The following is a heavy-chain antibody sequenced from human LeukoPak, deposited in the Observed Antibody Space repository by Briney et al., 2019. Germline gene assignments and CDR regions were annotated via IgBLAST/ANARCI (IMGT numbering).Heavy chain of an antibody. J-gene: IGHJ5*02. D-gene: IGHD3-3*01. Sequence: SETLSLTWTVSGGSISSYYWSWIRQPPGKGLEWIGYIYYSGSTNYNPSLKSRVTISVDTSKNQFSLKLSSVTAADTAVYYCARVLTIFGVVDWFDPWGQGTLVTVSS. CDR3: ARVLTIFGVVDWFDP. V-gene: IGHV4-59*01. CDR1: GGSISSYY. CDR2: IYYSGST.